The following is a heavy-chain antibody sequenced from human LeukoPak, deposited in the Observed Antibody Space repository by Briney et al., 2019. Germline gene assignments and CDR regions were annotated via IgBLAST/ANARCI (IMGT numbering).Heavy chain of an antibody. CDR1: GFTVSSNY. Sequence: GGSLRLSCAASGFTVSSNYMSWVRQAPGKGLEWVSAVSGSSGSTYYADSVKGRSTISRDNSKNKLYLQMNSLRAEDTAVYYCATVWFRRFDYWGQGILVTVSS. CDR2: VSGSSGST. CDR3: ATVWFRRFDY. D-gene: IGHD3-16*01. V-gene: IGHV3-23*01. J-gene: IGHJ4*02.